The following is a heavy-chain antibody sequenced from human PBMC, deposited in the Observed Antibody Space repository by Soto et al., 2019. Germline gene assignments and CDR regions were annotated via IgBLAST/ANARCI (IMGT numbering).Heavy chain of an antibody. CDR3: TKDINMGGVDV. CDR1: GFNLPDHA. V-gene: IGHV3-9*01. D-gene: IGHD3-10*01. CDR2: IFWDGNRM. J-gene: IGHJ6*02. Sequence: PGWYLRLSCVDSGFNLPDHAMHWFRQAPGKVLEWGSGIFWDGNRMDYADSVKVRFFISRDNAKNSLYLQMNSLREDYTALYYCTKDINMGGVDVWGQGTTVTVSS.